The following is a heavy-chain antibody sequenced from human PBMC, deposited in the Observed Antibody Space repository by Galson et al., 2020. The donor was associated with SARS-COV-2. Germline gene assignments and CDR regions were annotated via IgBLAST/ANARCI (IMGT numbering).Heavy chain of an antibody. J-gene: IGHJ3*01. D-gene: IGHD3-9*01. V-gene: IGHV3-30*18. CDR2: ISYDGSKT. CDR3: GKSYDMKPRIHDAFDV. Sequence: SCAASGFTFSSYGIHWVRQAPGKGLEWVAVISYDGSKTYYADSVKCRFTISRDNSKNTLYLQMNSLRTEDTAVYYCGKSYDMKPRIHDAFDVWGQGTMVTVS. CDR1: GFTFSSYG.